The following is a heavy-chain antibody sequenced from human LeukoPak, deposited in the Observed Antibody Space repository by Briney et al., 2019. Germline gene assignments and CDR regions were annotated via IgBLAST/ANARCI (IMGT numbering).Heavy chain of an antibody. V-gene: IGHV1-2*02. CDR1: GYTVTGYD. J-gene: IGHJ4*02. CDR3: ARGYDILTGDADYFVY. Sequence: VAAVNVSCKGSGYTVTGYDMHWGRSAPGPGLEWMGWINPNSGGTNYAQKFQGRVTMTRDTSISTAYMELSRLRSDDTAVYYCARGYDILTGDADYFVYGGQGTLVTVS. CDR2: INPNSGGT. D-gene: IGHD3-9*01.